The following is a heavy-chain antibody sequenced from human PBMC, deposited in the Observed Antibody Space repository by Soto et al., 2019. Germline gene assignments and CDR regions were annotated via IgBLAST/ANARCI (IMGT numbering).Heavy chain of an antibody. CDR2: VSGDGFTA. J-gene: IGHJ2*01. V-gene: IGHV3-23*01. CDR1: GFTFPNYG. Sequence: EVQLLESGGGLVQPGGSLRLSCDGSGFTFPNYGMTWVRQAPGQGLEWVSSVSGDGFTAYYADSVKGRFTISRDNSKNTVYVQINSLRAEDTAVYYCATEASVPSFGEFWFFDLWGRGTPVTVSS. CDR3: ATEASVPSFGEFWFFDL. D-gene: IGHD3-10*01.